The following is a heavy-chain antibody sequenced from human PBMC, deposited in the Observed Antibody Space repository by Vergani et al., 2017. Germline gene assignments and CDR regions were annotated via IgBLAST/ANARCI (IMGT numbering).Heavy chain of an antibody. CDR1: GGSISSYY. V-gene: IGHV4-59*12. Sequence: QVQLQESGPGMVKPSETLSLTCTVSGGSISSYYWSWIRQPPGKGLEWIGYIYSTGSTHHNPSLRRRINMSVDTSKNQFSLKLNSVTAADTAMYYCARMGGYDEGDALRIGYFDSWGPGILVTVSS. D-gene: IGHD3-22*01. J-gene: IGHJ4*02. CDR3: ARMGGYDEGDALRIGYFDS. CDR2: IYSTGST.